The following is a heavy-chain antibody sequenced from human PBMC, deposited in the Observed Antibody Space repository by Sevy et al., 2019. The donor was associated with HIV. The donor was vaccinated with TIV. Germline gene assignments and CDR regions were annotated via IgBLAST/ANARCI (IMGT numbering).Heavy chain of an antibody. D-gene: IGHD6-19*01. CDR3: ASSVNSGWSGAFDI. Sequence: GGSLRVSCAASGFTFSSYRMTWVRQAPGKGLEWVSCISSTSAYINYADSVKGRFTISRDNARNSLYLEMNNLRTEDTAVYYCASSVNSGWSGAFDIWGQGTMVTVSS. V-gene: IGHV3-21*01. CDR2: ISSTSAYI. J-gene: IGHJ3*02. CDR1: GFTFSSYR.